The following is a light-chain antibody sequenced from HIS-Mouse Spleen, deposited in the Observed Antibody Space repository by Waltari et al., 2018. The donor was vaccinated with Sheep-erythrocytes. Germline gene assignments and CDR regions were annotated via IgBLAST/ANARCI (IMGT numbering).Light chain of an antibody. J-gene: IGLJ3*02. V-gene: IGLV2-14*01. Sequence: QSALTHPASVSGSPGQWITISCTGTSSEVGGYNYVPWYPQHPGKAPKLMIYEVSNRPSGVSNRFSGSKSGNTASLTISGLQAEDEADYYCSSYTSSSTWVFGGGTKLTVL. CDR3: SSYTSSSTWV. CDR1: SSEVGGYNY. CDR2: EVS.